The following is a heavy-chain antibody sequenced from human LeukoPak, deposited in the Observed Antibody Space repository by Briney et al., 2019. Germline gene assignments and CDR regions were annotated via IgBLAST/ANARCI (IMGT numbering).Heavy chain of an antibody. Sequence: PGGSLRLSCAASGFTFRSYAMSWVRQAPGKGLEWVSAISGSGDTTYYADSVKGWFTISRDNSKNTLYLQMNSLRPEDTAVYYCAKVGARGCSSSTCFIYWGQGTLVTVSS. CDR3: AKVGARGCSSSTCFIY. CDR1: GFTFRSYA. CDR2: ISGSGDTT. J-gene: IGHJ4*02. D-gene: IGHD2-2*01. V-gene: IGHV3-23*01.